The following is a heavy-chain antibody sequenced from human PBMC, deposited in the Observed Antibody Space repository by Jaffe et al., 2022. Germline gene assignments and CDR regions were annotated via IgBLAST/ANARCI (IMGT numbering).Heavy chain of an antibody. Sequence: QVQLQESGPGLVKPSQTLSLTCTVSGGSISSGSYYWSWIRQPAGKGLEWIGRIYTSGSTNYNPSLKSRVTISVDTSKNQFSLKLSSVTAADTAVYYCARGPTYSSMVRGVQVWGDAFDIWGQGTMVTVSS. D-gene: IGHD3-10*01. J-gene: IGHJ3*02. V-gene: IGHV4-61*02. CDR2: IYTSGST. CDR3: ARGPTYSSMVRGVQVWGDAFDI. CDR1: GGSISSGSYY.